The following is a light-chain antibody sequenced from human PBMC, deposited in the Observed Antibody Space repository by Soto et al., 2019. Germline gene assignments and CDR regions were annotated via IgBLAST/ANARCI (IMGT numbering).Light chain of an antibody. CDR1: QSVSSY. J-gene: IGKJ5*01. CDR3: QQRSNWPPIT. V-gene: IGKV3-11*01. Sequence: EIVLTQSPATLSLSPGGRATLSCRASQSVSSYLAWYQQKPGQAPRLLIYDASNRATGIPAGFSGSGSGTDFTLTISSLGPEDFAVYYCQQRSNWPPITFGQGTRLEIK. CDR2: DAS.